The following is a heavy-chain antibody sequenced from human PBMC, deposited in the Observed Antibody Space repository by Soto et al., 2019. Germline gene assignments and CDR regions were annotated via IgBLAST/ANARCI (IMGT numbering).Heavy chain of an antibody. J-gene: IGHJ1*01. CDR3: ARDGAMATYFEYFQH. CDR1: GFTVSSNY. V-gene: IGHV3-53*01. CDR2: IYSGGRT. D-gene: IGHD5-12*01. Sequence: GGSLRLSCAASGFTVSSNYMSWVRQAPGKGLEWVSTIYSGGRTFYADSVKGRFTISRDSSKNTLYLEMNSLRAEDTAVYYCARDGAMATYFEYFQHWGQGTLVTVSS.